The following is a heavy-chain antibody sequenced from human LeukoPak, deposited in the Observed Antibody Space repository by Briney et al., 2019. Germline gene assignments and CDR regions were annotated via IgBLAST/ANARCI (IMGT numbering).Heavy chain of an antibody. CDR1: GGSISSGSYY. V-gene: IGHV4-61*02. D-gene: IGHD4-17*01. Sequence: SETLSLTCTVSGGSISSGSYYWSWIRQPAGKGLEWIGRIYTSGSNNYNPSLKSRVTISVDTSKNQFSLKLSSVTAADTAVYYCARIGDYGAFDIWGQGTMVTVSS. CDR2: IYTSGSN. J-gene: IGHJ3*02. CDR3: ARIGDYGAFDI.